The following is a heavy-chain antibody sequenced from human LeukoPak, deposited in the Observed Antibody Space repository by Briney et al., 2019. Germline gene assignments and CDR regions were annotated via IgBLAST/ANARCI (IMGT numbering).Heavy chain of an antibody. V-gene: IGHV4-39*01. J-gene: IGHJ4*02. CDR1: GGSISSSSYY. D-gene: IGHD1-26*01. CDR2: IYYSGST. Sequence: SETLSLTCTVSGGSISSSSYYWGWIRQPPGKGLEWIGRIYYSGSTYYNPSLNSRVTISVDTSKNQFSLKLSSVTAADTAVYYCARQEVGATSLFDYWGQGTLVTVSS. CDR3: ARQEVGATSLFDY.